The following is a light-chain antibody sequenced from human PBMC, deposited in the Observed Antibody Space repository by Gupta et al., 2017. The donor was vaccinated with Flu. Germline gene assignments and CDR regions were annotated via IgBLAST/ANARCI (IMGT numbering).Light chain of an antibody. J-gene: IGLJ2*01. Sequence: SYVLTQPPSVSVAPGQTARMTCGGNNIGSKSVHWYQQKPGQAPGVVFYDDSDRPSGIPERFSGSHSGNTATLTINRVDAGEEADYYCQVWDGGRDDSGLFGGGTKLTVL. CDR1: NIGSKS. CDR2: DDS. V-gene: IGLV3-21*02. CDR3: QVWDGGRDDSGL.